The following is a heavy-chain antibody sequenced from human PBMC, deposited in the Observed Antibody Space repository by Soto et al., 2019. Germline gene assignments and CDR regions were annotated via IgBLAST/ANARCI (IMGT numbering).Heavy chain of an antibody. CDR2: IYWDDDK. CDR1: GFSLSTSGVG. CDR3: VHRHSQGTAGDFAI. D-gene: IGHD2-21*01. V-gene: IGHV2-5*02. J-gene: IGHJ3*02. Sequence: SGPTLVNPTQTLTLTCTFSGFSLSTSGVGVGWIRQPPGKALEWLALIYWDDDKRYCPSLKTRLTVTKDTSKNQVVLTVTNMEPVDTGTYYWVHRHSQGTAGDFAIWGQETIVIV.